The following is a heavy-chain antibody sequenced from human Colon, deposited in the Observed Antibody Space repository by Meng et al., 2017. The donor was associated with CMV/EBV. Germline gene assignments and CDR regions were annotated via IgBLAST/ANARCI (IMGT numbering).Heavy chain of an antibody. D-gene: IGHD1-26*01. CDR1: GFTLSVYT. CDR3: ARDKGFLGGTFDY. J-gene: IGHJ4*02. CDR2: IDTSGTKI. Sequence: ATSGFTLSVYTMHWVRQAPGKGLEWVSSIDTSGTKIYYADSVKGRFTVSRDDARDSLYLQLNSLRAEDTALYYCARDKGFLGGTFDYWGQGTLVTVSS. V-gene: IGHV3-21*01.